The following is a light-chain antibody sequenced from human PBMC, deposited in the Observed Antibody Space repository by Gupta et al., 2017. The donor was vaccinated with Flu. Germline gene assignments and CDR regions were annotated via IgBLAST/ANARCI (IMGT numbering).Light chain of an antibody. Sequence: GDGVTSTSRATQDIRNDLGWYHQKPGTAPKLLIFATASLQSGVPSRFNGSSSGTDFTLPISSMQPEDFATYYCLQDYIFPWAFGQGTKVEIK. J-gene: IGKJ1*01. CDR3: LQDYIFPWA. CDR1: QDIRND. V-gene: IGKV1-6*01. CDR2: ATA.